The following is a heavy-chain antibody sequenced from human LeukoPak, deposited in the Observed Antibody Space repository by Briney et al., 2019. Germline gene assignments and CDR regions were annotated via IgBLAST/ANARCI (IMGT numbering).Heavy chain of an antibody. CDR2: IYTSGST. Sequence: SETLSLTCTVSGGSISSGSYYWSWIRQPAGKGLEWIGRIYTSGSTNYNPSLKSRVTISVDTSKNQFSLKLSSVTAADTAVYYCATEHDLESDFDYWGQGTLVTVSS. J-gene: IGHJ4*02. CDR3: ATEHDLESDFDY. V-gene: IGHV4-61*02. D-gene: IGHD1-1*01. CDR1: GGSISSGSYY.